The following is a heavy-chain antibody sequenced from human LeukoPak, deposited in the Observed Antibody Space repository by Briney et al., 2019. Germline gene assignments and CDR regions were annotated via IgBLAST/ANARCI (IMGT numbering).Heavy chain of an antibody. CDR3: ARDVRVGYDYFDY. V-gene: IGHV4-59*12. J-gene: IGHJ4*02. CDR2: IYFGGST. D-gene: IGHD5-12*01. CDR1: GCSISSYY. Sequence: SETLSLTCTASGCSISSYYWSWIRQPPGKGLEWIGYIYFGGSTYYNHSVKSRVTISVDTAKNQFSLKLSSVTAEDTAVYYCARDVRVGYDYFDYWGQGTLVTVSS.